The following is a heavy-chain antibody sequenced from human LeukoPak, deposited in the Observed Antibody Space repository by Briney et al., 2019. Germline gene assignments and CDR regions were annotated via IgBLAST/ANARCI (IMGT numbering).Heavy chain of an antibody. D-gene: IGHD2-2*01. V-gene: IGHV3-23*01. Sequence: PGGSLRLSCAASGFTFSSYAMSWVRQAPGKGLEWVSAISGSGGSTYYADSVKGRFTISRDNSKNTLYLQMNSLRAEDTAVYYCARGDCSGTSCYLFDYWGQGTLVTVSS. CDR2: ISGSGGST. CDR1: GFTFSSYA. CDR3: ARGDCSGTSCYLFDY. J-gene: IGHJ4*02.